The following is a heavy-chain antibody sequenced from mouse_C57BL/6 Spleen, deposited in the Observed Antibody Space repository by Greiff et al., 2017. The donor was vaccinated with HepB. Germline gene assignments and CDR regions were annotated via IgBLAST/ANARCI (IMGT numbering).Heavy chain of an antibody. CDR2: IYPGDGDT. D-gene: IGHD1-1*01. CDR3: ARSVVATRNYAMDY. Sequence: VQLQQSGPELVKPGASVKISCKASGYAFSSSWMNWVKQRPGKGLEWIGRIYPGDGDTNYNGKFKGKATLTADKSSSTAYMQLSSLTSEDSAVYFCARSVVATRNYAMDYWGQGTSVTVSS. J-gene: IGHJ4*01. CDR1: GYAFSSSW. V-gene: IGHV1-82*01.